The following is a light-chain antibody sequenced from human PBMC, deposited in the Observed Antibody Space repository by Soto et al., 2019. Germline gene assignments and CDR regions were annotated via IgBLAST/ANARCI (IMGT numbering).Light chain of an antibody. CDR1: QTISHW. CDR3: QQYNTYWT. Sequence: DIQMTQSTSTLSACVGERVTIACRSSQTISHWLAWYQQKPGKAPKLLIFDASNLENGVPSRFSGSGSGTEFTLTITGLQPDDFATYYCQQYNTYWTFGQGTKVDIK. V-gene: IGKV1-5*01. J-gene: IGKJ1*01. CDR2: DAS.